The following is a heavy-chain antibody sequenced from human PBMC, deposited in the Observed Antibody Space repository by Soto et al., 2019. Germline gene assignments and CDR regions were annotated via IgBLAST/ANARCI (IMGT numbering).Heavy chain of an antibody. CDR1: GDSVSSNTAS. Sequence: SQTLSLTCAIPGDSVSSNTASWTWIRQSPSRGLEWLGRTYYRSKWYNDFAVSVKGRITINPDTSKNQFSLQLNSVTTEDTAMYYCARDVSSSTFHGFDSWGQGTQVTVSS. CDR2: TYYRSKWYN. CDR3: ARDVSSSTFHGFDS. J-gene: IGHJ4*02. V-gene: IGHV6-1*01. D-gene: IGHD6-13*01.